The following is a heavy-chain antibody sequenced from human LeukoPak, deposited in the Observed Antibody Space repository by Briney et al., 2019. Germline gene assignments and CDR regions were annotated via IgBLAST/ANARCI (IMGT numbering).Heavy chain of an antibody. CDR1: GYTFTGYY. CDR3: ASRYCSSTSCSAAYYYGMDV. D-gene: IGHD2-2*01. V-gene: IGHV1-2*02. CDR2: INPNSGGT. Sequence: GASVKVSCKASGYTFTGYYMHWVRQAPGQGLEWMGWINPNSGGTNYAQKFQGRVTMTRDTSISTAYMELSRLRSEDTAVYYCASRYCSSTSCSAAYYYGMDVWGQGTTVTVSS. J-gene: IGHJ6*02.